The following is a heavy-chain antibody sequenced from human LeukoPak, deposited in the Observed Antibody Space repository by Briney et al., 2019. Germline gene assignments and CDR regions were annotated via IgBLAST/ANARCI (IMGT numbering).Heavy chain of an antibody. Sequence: GASVKVSCKASGYTFTGYFVHWVRQAPGQGLEWMGWINPNTGGTNYAQKFQGWVTMTRDTSISTVYMELSRLRSDDTAVYYCARASITMVRGVIIRGGYFDYWGQGTLVTVSS. V-gene: IGHV1-2*04. CDR1: GYTFTGYF. D-gene: IGHD3-10*01. CDR2: INPNTGGT. CDR3: ARASITMVRGVIIRGGYFDY. J-gene: IGHJ4*02.